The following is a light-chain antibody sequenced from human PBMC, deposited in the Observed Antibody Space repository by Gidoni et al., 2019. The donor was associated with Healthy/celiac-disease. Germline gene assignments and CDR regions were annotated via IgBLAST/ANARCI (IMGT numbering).Light chain of an antibody. CDR2: GNS. J-gene: IGLJ2*01. Sequence: QSVLPHPPSVSGAPGQGVTISCTGSSSNIGAGYDVHWYQQLPGTAPKLLIYGNSNRPSGVPDRFSGSKSGTSASLAITGLQAEDEADYYCQSYDSSLSGSVFGGGTKLTVL. CDR3: QSYDSSLSGSV. CDR1: SSNIGAGYD. V-gene: IGLV1-40*01.